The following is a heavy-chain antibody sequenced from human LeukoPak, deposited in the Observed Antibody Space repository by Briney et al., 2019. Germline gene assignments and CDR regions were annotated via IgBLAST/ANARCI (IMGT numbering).Heavy chain of an antibody. V-gene: IGHV4-31*03. J-gene: IGHJ4*02. Sequence: SQTLSLTCTVSGGSISSGGFYWSWIRQPPGKGLEWIGYIYYSGSTYYNPSLKSRVTISVDTSKNQFSLRLSSVTAADTAVYYCARAEGSSGYASYWGQGTLVSVSS. CDR2: IYYSGST. CDR3: ARAEGSSGYASY. D-gene: IGHD3-22*01. CDR1: GGSISSGGFY.